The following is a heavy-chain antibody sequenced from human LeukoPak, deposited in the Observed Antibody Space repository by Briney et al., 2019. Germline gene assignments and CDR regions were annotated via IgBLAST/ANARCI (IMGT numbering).Heavy chain of an antibody. CDR3: ATHFIAVSSYYGMDV. D-gene: IGHD6-19*01. CDR1: GYTFTSYG. Sequence: GASVKVSCKASGYTFTSYGISWVRQAPGQGLEWMGWISTDSGDTTYAHNLQGRVTMTTDTFTSTAYMGLRSLRSDDTAVYYCATHFIAVSSYYGMDVWGQGTTVTVSS. CDR2: ISTDSGDT. V-gene: IGHV1-18*01. J-gene: IGHJ6*02.